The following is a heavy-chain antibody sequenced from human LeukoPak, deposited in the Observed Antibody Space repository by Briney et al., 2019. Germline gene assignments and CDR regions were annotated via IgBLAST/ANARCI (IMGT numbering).Heavy chain of an antibody. V-gene: IGHV4-59*01. CDR1: GGSISSFY. CDR3: ARDKRRFYGMDV. CDR2: IYYSGST. Sequence: KASETLSLTCTVSGGSISSFYWSWIRQPPGKGLEWIGYIYYSGSTNYNPSLKSRVTISVDTSKNQFSLKLSSVTAADTAVYYCARDKRRFYGMDVWGQGTTVTVSS. J-gene: IGHJ6*02.